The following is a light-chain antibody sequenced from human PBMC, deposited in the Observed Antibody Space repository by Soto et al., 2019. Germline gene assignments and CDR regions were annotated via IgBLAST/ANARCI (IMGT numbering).Light chain of an antibody. J-gene: IGLJ2*01. CDR1: TGAVTTGNY. CDR2: STT. Sequence: QTVVTQEPSLTVSPGGTVTLTCASSTGAVTTGNYPNWFQRKPGQAPRALIYSTTKKHSWTPTRFSGSLPGGKAALTLSGVQPEDEAEYYCLLYYGSDSAVFGGGTKLTVL. V-gene: IGLV7-43*01. CDR3: LLYYGSDSAV.